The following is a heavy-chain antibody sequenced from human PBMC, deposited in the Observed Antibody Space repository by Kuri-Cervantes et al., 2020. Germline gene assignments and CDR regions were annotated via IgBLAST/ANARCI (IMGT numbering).Heavy chain of an antibody. J-gene: IGHJ4*02. CDR1: GYTFTNFG. V-gene: IGHV1-18*01. CDR3: ARGKSTVTYIDY. D-gene: IGHD4-17*01. CDR2: ITTYNGNT. Sequence: ASVKVSCKASGYTFTNFGFSWVRQAPGQGLEWIGWITTYNGNTNYAQKLQGRVTMTTDTSTSTAYMELRSLRSDDTAVYYCARGKSTVTYIDYWGQGTLVTVSS.